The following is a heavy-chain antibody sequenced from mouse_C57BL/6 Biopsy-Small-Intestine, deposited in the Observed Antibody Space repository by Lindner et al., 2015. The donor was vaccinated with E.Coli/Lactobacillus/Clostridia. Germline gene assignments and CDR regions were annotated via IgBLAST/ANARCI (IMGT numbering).Heavy chain of an antibody. D-gene: IGHD1-1*02. CDR1: EHFSSYT. CDR3: ARERTGYCTGGVCDAFDI. Sequence: SVKVSCKASEHFSSYTISWVRQAPGQGLEWMGRIITVLGIADYPQKFQGRVTITADKSTSTVYMELSSLKSEDTAIYYCARERTGYCTGGVCDAFDIWGQGTMVTVSS. V-gene: IGHV1-74*01. J-gene: IGHJ3*01. CDR2: IITVLGIA.